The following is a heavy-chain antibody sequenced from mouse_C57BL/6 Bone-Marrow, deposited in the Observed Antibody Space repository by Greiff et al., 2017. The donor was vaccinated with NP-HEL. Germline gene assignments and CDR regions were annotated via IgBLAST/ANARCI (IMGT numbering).Heavy chain of an antibody. CDR3: AKVYFRFAG. CDR2: INPSSGYT. D-gene: IGHD2-1*01. J-gene: IGHJ3*01. CDR1: GYTFTSYT. Sequence: VQLQQSGAELARPGASVKMSCKASGYTFTSYTMHWVKQRPGQGLEWIGYINPSSGYTKYNQKFKDKATLTADKSSSTAYMQLSSLTSEDSAVYYGAKVYFRFAGWGPGVPVSVAA. V-gene: IGHV1-4*01.